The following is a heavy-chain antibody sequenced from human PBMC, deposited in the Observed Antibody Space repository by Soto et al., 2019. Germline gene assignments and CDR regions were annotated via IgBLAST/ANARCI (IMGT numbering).Heavy chain of an antibody. CDR2: ISAYDGKT. CDR1: GYTFNTYG. CDR3: ARGITGTTAGFDY. J-gene: IGHJ4*02. Sequence: GASVKVSCKTSGYTFNTYGINWVRQAPGQGLELMGWISAYDGKTTYAEKFQGRVTLTTDTSTSTAYMELRSLRSDDTAVYYCARGITGTTAGFDYWGQGTLVTV. D-gene: IGHD1-7*01. V-gene: IGHV1-18*01.